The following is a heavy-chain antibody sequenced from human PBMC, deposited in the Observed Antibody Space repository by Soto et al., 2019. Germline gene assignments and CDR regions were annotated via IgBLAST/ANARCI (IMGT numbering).Heavy chain of an antibody. J-gene: IGHJ4*02. CDR2: IYSSGST. CDR3: ARLKDGSGSPRRHIDY. CDR1: GGSVSSGSYY. Sequence: XXTLSLPCTVSGGSVSSGSYYWSSIRQPPGKGLEWIGYIYSSGSTNYNPSLKSRVTMSVDTSKNQFSLKLSSVTAADAAVYYCARLKDGSGSPRRHIDYWGQGTLVTVSS. V-gene: IGHV4-61*01. D-gene: IGHD3-10*01.